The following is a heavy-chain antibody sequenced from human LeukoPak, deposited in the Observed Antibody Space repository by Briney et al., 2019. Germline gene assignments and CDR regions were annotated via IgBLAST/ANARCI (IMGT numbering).Heavy chain of an antibody. CDR2: FDPEDGET. CDR1: GYTLTELS. J-gene: IGHJ4*02. D-gene: IGHD6-13*01. CDR3: ATHQQQLVPNFDY. V-gene: IGHV1-24*01. Sequence: ASVKVSCKVSGYTLTELSMHRVRQAPGKGLEWMGGFDPEDGETIYAQKFQGRVTMTEDTSTDTAYMELSSLRSEDTAVYYCATHQQQLVPNFDYWGQGTLVTVSS.